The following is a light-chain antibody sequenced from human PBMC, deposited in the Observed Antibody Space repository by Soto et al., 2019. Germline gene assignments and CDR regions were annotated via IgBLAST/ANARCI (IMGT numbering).Light chain of an antibody. Sequence: QSVLTQRPSVSGAPGQRVTFSCTGSTSNIGAGYDVHWYQQLPGTSPKLLIFGNSNRPSGVPDRFSASRSGSSASLAITGLQAEDEADYYCCLYIGATTDVFGTGTKVTV. CDR2: GNS. CDR1: TSNIGAGYD. CDR3: CLYIGATTDV. J-gene: IGLJ1*01. V-gene: IGLV1-40*01.